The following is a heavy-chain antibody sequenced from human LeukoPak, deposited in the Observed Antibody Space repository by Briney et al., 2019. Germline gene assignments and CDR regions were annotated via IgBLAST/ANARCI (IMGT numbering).Heavy chain of an antibody. Sequence: GASVKVSCKATGYTFTGYYMRWVRQAPGQGLEWMGWINPNSGGTNYAQKFQGRVTMTRDTSISTAYMELSRLRSDDTAVYYCARAYSSGWQYFDYWGQGTLVTVSS. J-gene: IGHJ4*02. D-gene: IGHD6-19*01. CDR1: GYTFTGYY. CDR2: INPNSGGT. CDR3: ARAYSSGWQYFDY. V-gene: IGHV1-2*02.